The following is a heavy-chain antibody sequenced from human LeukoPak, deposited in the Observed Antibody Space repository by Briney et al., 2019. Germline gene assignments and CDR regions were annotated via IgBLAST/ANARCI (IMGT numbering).Heavy chain of an antibody. J-gene: IGHJ6*02. CDR3: ARAEGDYLNYYGMDV. V-gene: IGHV3-21*01. D-gene: IGHD4-17*01. CDR1: GFTFSSYS. CDR2: ISSSNSYI. Sequence: PGGSLRLSCAASGFTFSSYSMNWVRQAPGKGLEWVSSISSSNSYINYADSVKGRFTISRDNAKNSLYLQMNSLRAEDTAVYYCARAEGDYLNYYGMDVWGQGTLVTVSS.